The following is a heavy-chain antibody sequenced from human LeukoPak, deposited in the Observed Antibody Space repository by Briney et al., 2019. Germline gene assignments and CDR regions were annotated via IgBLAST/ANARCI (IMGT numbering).Heavy chain of an antibody. CDR3: ASRTTVTTSGYYYYYMDV. CDR2: IIPIFGTA. Sequence: SVKVSCXASGGTFSSYAISWVRQAPGQGLEWMGGIIPIFGTANYAQKFQGRVTITTDESTSTAYMELSSLRSEDTAVYYCASRTTVTTSGYYYYYMDVWGKGTTVTVSS. CDR1: GGTFSSYA. V-gene: IGHV1-69*05. D-gene: IGHD4-11*01. J-gene: IGHJ6*03.